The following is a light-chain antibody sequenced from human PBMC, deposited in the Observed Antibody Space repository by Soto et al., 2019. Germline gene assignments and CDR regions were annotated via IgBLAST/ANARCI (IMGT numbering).Light chain of an antibody. V-gene: IGLV2-14*01. CDR1: SSDVGGYNY. CDR2: DVS. J-gene: IGLJ1*01. CDR3: SSYTSSSTQV. Sequence: QSALTQPASVSGSPGQSITISCTGTSSDVGGYNYVSWYQQHPGKAPKLMLYDVSNRPSGVSNRFSGSKSGNTASLTISGLQAEDEADYYCSSYTSSSTQVFGTGPKLTVL.